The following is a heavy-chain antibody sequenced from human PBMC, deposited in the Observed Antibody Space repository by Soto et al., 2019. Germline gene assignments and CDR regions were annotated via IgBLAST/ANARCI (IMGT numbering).Heavy chain of an antibody. CDR3: AKGLLNGRWYAAD. J-gene: IGHJ4*02. D-gene: IGHD6-13*01. CDR2: ITTNGHT. V-gene: IGHV3-23*04. Sequence: EVQLVESGGGLVQPGGSLRLSCETSGFTFTNCVMTWVRQPPGKRLEWVSVITTNGHTDYADSVKGRFTISRDNSKNTVYLQMNSLRAEDTAIYYCAKGLLNGRWYAADWGQGTLVTVSS. CDR1: GFTFTNCV.